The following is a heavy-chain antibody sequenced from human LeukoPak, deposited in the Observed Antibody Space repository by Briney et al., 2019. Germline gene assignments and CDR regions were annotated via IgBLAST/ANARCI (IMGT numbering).Heavy chain of an antibody. D-gene: IGHD3-10*01. J-gene: IGHJ6*03. Sequence: SETLSLTCAVYGGSFSGYYWNWLRQPPGKGLEWFGEMNHGGSTNYNPSLKSRVTISVDTSKNQFSLKLRSVTTADTAVYYCARRFGRKFGERFYYYHYMDVWGKGTTVTISS. CDR1: GGSFSGYY. V-gene: IGHV4-34*01. CDR2: MNHGGST. CDR3: ARRFGRKFGERFYYYHYMDV.